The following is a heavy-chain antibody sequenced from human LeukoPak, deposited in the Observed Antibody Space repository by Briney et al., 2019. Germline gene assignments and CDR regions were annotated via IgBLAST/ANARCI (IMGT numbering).Heavy chain of an antibody. Sequence: PGGSLRLSCAASGFTFRMYLMNWVRRTPGKGLEWVSGISGSGNSSYYADSVKGRFTISRDNSKNTLYLQMNSLRGDDTAVYYCARSPTAYCDGDCFRYFDYWGQGTLGTVSS. D-gene: IGHD2-21*02. CDR3: ARSPTAYCDGDCFRYFDY. CDR2: ISGSGNSS. V-gene: IGHV3-23*01. J-gene: IGHJ4*02. CDR1: GFTFRMYL.